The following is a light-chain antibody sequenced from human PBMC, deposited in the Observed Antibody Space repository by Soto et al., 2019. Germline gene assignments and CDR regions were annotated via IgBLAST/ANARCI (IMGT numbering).Light chain of an antibody. J-gene: IGKJ2*01. CDR2: DAS. CDR1: QSMNIW. CDR3: QQYSPVSSSPI. V-gene: IGKV1-5*01. Sequence: DIQMTQSPSPLSASVGDRVTITCRASQSMNIWLAWYQQKPGKAPNVLIYDASTLQSGVPSTFNGSGSGIEVTLAFSSLQPDDVATYYYQQYSPVSSSPIFGEGTKLVIK.